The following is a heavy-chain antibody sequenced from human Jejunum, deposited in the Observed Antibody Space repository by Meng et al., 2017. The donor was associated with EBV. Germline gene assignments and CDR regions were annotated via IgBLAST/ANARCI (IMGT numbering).Heavy chain of an antibody. CDR2: IYHGGGT. Sequence: HERVREVHLRLETPWETLSSTDGVSVCAISDNDWGSWVAQPPGKGLEWLGEIYHGGGTNYNPSLESRVTISVDKSKNQFSLKLNSVTVADTAVYYCAGNGYYALEYWGPGILVTVSS. J-gene: IGHJ4*02. V-gene: IGHV4-4*02. CDR1: VCAISDNDW. D-gene: IGHD3-22*01. CDR3: AGNGYYALEY.